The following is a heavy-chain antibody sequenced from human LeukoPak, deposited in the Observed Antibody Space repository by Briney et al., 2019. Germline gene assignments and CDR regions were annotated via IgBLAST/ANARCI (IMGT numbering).Heavy chain of an antibody. Sequence: GGSLSLSCGVSGFTLSSFAMTGVRQAPGKGVEWFSSSTYRQRPTNNNNSVKGRFTISRDNSQNTLYLQMNSLRAEDTAVYYCTKDPNGDYVGAFDPWGQGTLVTVSS. V-gene: IGHV3-23*01. CDR1: GFTLSSFA. J-gene: IGHJ5*02. CDR2: STYRQRPT. CDR3: TKDPNGDYVGAFDP. D-gene: IGHD4-17*01.